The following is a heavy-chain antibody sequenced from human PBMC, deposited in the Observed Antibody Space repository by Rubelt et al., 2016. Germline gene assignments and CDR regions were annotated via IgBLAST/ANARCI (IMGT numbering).Heavy chain of an antibody. V-gene: IGHV4-34*01. CDR3: ARGGSSSTGRYYYYYMDV. D-gene: IGHD6-6*01. CDR1: GGSFSGYY. J-gene: IGHJ6*03. CDR2: INHSGST. Sequence: QVQLQQWGAGLLKPSETLSLTCAVYGGSFSGYYWSWIRQPPGKGLEWIGEINHSGSTNYNPSLKSRVTISVDTSKNQLSRKLRSVTAAETAVYYCARGGSSSTGRYYYYYMDVWGKGTTVTVSS.